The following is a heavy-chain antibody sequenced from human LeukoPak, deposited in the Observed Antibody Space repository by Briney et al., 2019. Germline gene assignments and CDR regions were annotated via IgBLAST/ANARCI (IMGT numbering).Heavy chain of an antibody. D-gene: IGHD3-16*02. V-gene: IGHV3-23*01. CDR1: GFSFSNYA. Sequence: GGSLRLSCEASGFSFSNYAMDWVRQAPGKGLEWVSLISCKGDRTVYADSVKGRFTISRDNAKNSLYLQMNSLRAEDTAVYYCARNTFGGVIVILQVDYWGQGTLVTVSS. CDR3: ARNTFGGVIVILQVDY. J-gene: IGHJ4*02. CDR2: ISCKGDRT.